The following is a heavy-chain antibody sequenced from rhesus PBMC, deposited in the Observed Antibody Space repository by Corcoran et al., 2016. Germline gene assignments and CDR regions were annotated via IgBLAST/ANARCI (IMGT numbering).Heavy chain of an antibody. CDR2: IYGGSGST. V-gene: IGHV4-127*01. CDR3: ARTALRSCFDY. CDR1: GYSFSSGYA. D-gene: IGHD2-15*01. Sequence: QVQLQESGPGLVKPSETLSLTSAFSGYSFSSGYAWDCIRQPPGTGRELIGQIYGGSGSTYYNPSLKSRVTVSKDTSKTQFSLKLSSVTAADTAVYYCARTALRSCFDYWGQGVLVTVSS. J-gene: IGHJ4*01.